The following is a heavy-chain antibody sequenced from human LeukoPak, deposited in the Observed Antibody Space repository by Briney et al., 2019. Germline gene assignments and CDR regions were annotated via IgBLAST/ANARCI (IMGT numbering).Heavy chain of an antibody. V-gene: IGHV4-34*01. CDR3: ARRIRYSSGWSYFDY. D-gene: IGHD6-19*01. J-gene: IGHJ4*02. CDR1: GGSFSGYY. Sequence: SETLSPTCAVSGGSFSGYYWTWIRQPPGKGLEWIGEISHSGSTNYNPSLKSRVTISVDTSKNQFSLKLSSVTAADTAVYYCARRIRYSSGWSYFDYWGQGTLVTVSS. CDR2: ISHSGST.